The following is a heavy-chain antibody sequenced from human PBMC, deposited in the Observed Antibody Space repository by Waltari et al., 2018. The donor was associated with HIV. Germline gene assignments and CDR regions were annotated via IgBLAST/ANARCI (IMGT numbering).Heavy chain of an antibody. J-gene: IGHJ6*02. CDR3: VRGGGTWLYDMYYYQGMDV. D-gene: IGHD2-8*01. V-gene: IGHV1-18*01. Sequence: QVQLVQSGPEMKKLGASVKISCRASGFTFTNYVFSWVRQALGQGLEWLGWISAYDGNNDVARSVKDIVSLTTDTSTTTAYLEVRSLRSDDTAMYYCVRGGGTWLYDMYYYQGMDVWGQGTTVTVSS. CDR1: GFTFTNYV. CDR2: ISAYDGNN.